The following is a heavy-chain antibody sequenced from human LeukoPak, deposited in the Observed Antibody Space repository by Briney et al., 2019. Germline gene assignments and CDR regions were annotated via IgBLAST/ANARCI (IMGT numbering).Heavy chain of an antibody. CDR1: GFTFDDYG. Sequence: GGSLRLSCAASGFTFDDYGMSWVRQAPGKGLEWVSGINWNGGSTGYADSVKGRFTISRDNAKNSLYLQMNSLRAEDTAVYYCAELGITMIGGVWGKGTAVTISS. D-gene: IGHD3-10*02. J-gene: IGHJ6*04. V-gene: IGHV3-20*04. CDR2: INWNGGST. CDR3: AELGITMIGGV.